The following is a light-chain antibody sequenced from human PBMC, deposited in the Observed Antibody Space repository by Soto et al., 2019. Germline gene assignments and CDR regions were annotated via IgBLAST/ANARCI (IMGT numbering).Light chain of an antibody. CDR3: QYYDGSPRT. CDR2: GVF. J-gene: IGKJ2*01. V-gene: IGKV3-20*01. CDR1: QSVRSNY. Sequence: ETVLTQSPGTVSLYPGERSTVSCTTSQSVRSNYLAWYQQKPGQAPRLVVYGVFNRATGIPDRFSGSGSGTDFTLPISGLEPEDSAVYYCQYYDGSPRTFGQGTKLEI.